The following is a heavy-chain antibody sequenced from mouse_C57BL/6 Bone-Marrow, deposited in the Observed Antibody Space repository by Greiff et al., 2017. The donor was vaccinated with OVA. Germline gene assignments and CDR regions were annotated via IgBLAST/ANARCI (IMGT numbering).Heavy chain of an antibody. D-gene: IGHD2-2*01. J-gene: IGHJ1*03. Sequence: QVQLKESGPGLVQPSQSLSITCTVSGFSLTSYGVHWVRQSPGKGLEWLGVIWSGGSTDYNAAFISRLSISKDYSKSQVFFKMNSLQADDTAIYYCAIMVTTGWYFDVWGTGTTVTVSS. V-gene: IGHV2-2*01. CDR1: GFSLTSYG. CDR3: AIMVTTGWYFDV. CDR2: IWSGGST.